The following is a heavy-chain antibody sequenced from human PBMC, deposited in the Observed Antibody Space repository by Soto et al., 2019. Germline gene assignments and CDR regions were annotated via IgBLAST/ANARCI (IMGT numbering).Heavy chain of an antibody. V-gene: IGHV2-70*17. J-gene: IGHJ4*02. CDR2: IDWDDDK. Sequence: SGPTLVNPTQTLTLTCTFSGFSLSTSGMCVSWIRQPPGKALEWLARIDWDDDKFYSTSLKTRLTISKDTSKNQVVLTMTNMDPVDTATYYCARISGSSGLFDYWGQGTLVTVS. CDR1: GFSLSTSGMC. D-gene: IGHD1-26*01. CDR3: ARISGSSGLFDY.